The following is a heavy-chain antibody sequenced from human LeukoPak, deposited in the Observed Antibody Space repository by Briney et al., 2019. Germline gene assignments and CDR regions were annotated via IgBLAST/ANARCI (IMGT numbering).Heavy chain of an antibody. CDR2: IYHSGST. CDR3: ARVVRLPYYFDY. J-gene: IGHJ4*02. D-gene: IGHD6-25*01. Sequence: SETLSFTCAVSGGSISSGGYSWSWLRQPPGKGLEWIGYIYHSGSTYYNPSLKSRVTISVDRSKNQFSLKLSSVTAADTAVHYCARVVRLPYYFDYWGQGTLVTVSS. V-gene: IGHV4-30-2*01. CDR1: GGSISSGGYS.